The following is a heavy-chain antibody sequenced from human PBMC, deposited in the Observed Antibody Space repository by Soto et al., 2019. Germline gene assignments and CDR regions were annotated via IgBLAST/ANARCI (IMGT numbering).Heavy chain of an antibody. D-gene: IGHD4-17*01. CDR3: ARDLKTRHCDY. J-gene: IGHJ4*02. V-gene: IGHV3-33*01. CDR2: IWHDGSNT. CDR1: GFAFHGYA. Sequence: QVQLVESGGGVVQPGRSLRLSCAASGFAFHGYAMHWVRQAPGKGLEWVAIIWHDGSNTYYGDSVKGRFTISRDNSKNTVYLQMNSLRVEDTAVYYCARDLKTRHCDYWGQGILVTVSS.